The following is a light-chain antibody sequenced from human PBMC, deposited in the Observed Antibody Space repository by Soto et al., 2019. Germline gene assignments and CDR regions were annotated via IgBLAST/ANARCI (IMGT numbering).Light chain of an antibody. J-gene: IGLJ1*01. Sequence: QSVLTQPPSVSGAPGQRVTISCTGSSSNIGAGYDVHWYQQLPGTAPKLLIYGNSNRPSGVPDRFSGSKSGTSASLAITGLQAEDEADYYCQSYYSSLHYVFGTGTKVTVL. CDR2: GNS. CDR1: SSNIGAGYD. V-gene: IGLV1-40*01. CDR3: QSYYSSLHYV.